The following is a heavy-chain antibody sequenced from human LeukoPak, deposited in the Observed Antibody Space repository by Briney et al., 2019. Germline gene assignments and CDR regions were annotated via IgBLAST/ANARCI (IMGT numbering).Heavy chain of an antibody. D-gene: IGHD4-17*01. CDR1: GFTFSSYS. CDR3: TPGGDYVYYFDY. Sequence: GGSLRLSCAASGFTFSSYSMNWVRQAPGKGLEWVSSISSSSSYIYYADSVKGRFTISRDNAKNSLYLQMNSLRAEDTAVYYCTPGGDYVYYFDYWGQGTLVTVSS. J-gene: IGHJ4*02. CDR2: ISSSSSYI. V-gene: IGHV3-21*01.